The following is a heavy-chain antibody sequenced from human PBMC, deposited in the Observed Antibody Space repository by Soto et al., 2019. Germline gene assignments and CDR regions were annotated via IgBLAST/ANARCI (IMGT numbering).Heavy chain of an antibody. CDR3: ARGWDANS. CDR2: IYNSVIT. D-gene: IGHD6-19*01. Sequence: QVLMHESGPGLVKPSETLSLTCTVSGASVSSGNQYWSWIRQPPGKRLEWIGFIYNSVITNYSPSLKSRVSISADTSRNQFSLKMSSVTAADTAGYYCARGWDANSWGQGALVTVSS. J-gene: IGHJ4*02. CDR1: GASVSSGNQY. V-gene: IGHV4-61*01.